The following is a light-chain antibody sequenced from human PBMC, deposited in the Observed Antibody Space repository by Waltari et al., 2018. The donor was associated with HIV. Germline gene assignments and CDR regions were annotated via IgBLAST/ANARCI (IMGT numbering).Light chain of an antibody. J-gene: IGKJ3*01. Sequence: EPASISCRSSQSLLDSNGFTYMDWYLQKPGQSPQLLLYLGFNRASGVPDRFSGSGSGTDFTLKISRVEAEDVGVYYCMQSLQTPITFGPGTKVDIK. V-gene: IGKV2-28*01. CDR1: QSLLDSNGFTY. CDR3: MQSLQTPIT. CDR2: LGF.